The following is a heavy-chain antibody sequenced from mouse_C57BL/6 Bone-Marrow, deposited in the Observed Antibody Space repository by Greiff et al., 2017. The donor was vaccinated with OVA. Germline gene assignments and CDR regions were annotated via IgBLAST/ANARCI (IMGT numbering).Heavy chain of an antibody. CDR2: IRDGGRYT. CDR3: ARRFYAMDY. CDR1: GFTFSSYA. V-gene: IGHV5-4*03. Sequence: EVQGVESGGGLVKPGGSLKLSCAASGFTFSSYAMSLVRQTPDKRLEWVATIRDGGRYTYYPANVKSRFPISRDNAKNNLYLQMSQLKSEDTAMYYWARRFYAMDYWGQGTSVTVSS. J-gene: IGHJ4*01.